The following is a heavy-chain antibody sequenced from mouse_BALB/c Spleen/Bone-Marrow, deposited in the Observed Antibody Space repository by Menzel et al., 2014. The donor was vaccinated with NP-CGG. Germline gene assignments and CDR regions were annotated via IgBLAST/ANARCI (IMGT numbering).Heavy chain of an antibody. D-gene: IGHD1-2*01. V-gene: IGHV5-4*02. CDR2: ISDGGSYT. CDR3: ARVVSTASLYWYFDV. CDR1: GFTFSDYY. Sequence: EVKLVESGGGLVKPGGSLKLSCAASGFTFSDYYMYWVRQTPEKSLEWVATISDGGSYTYYPDSVKGRFTISRDNAKNNLYLQMSSLKSEDTAMYYCARVVSTASLYWYFDVWGAGTPVTVSS. J-gene: IGHJ1*01.